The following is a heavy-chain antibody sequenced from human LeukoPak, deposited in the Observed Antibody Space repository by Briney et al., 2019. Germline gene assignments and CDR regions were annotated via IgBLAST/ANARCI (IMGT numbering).Heavy chain of an antibody. CDR3: AADRYDSSGYYHFDY. CDR2: IVVGSGNT. CDR1: GFTFTSSA. J-gene: IGHJ4*02. Sequence: SVKVSCKAPGFTFTSSAMQWVRQARGQRLEWIGWIVVGSGNTNYAQKFQERVTITRDMSTSTAYMELSSLRSEDTAVYYCAADRYDSSGYYHFDYWGQGTLVTVSS. V-gene: IGHV1-58*02. D-gene: IGHD3-22*01.